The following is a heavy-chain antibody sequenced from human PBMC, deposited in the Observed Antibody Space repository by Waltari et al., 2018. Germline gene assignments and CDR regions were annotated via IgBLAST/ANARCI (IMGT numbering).Heavy chain of an antibody. V-gene: IGHV1-24*01. D-gene: IGHD6-19*01. CDR1: GYTLTELS. Sequence: QVQLVQSGAEVKKPGASVKVSCKVSGYTLTELSMHWVRQAPGKGLEWMGGFYPENGEKTYGKKFQGRGTMTEDKSTDKAYMELSSLRSEETAVYYCATLPPGAVGVVEHAFDIWGQGTMVTVSS. CDR2: FYPENGEK. J-gene: IGHJ3*02. CDR3: ATLPPGAVGVVEHAFDI.